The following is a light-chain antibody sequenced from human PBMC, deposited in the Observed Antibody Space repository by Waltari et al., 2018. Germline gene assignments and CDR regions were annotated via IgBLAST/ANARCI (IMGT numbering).Light chain of an antibody. J-gene: IGKJ2*01. CDR2: AAS. V-gene: IGKV1-39*01. Sequence: DIQMTQSPSSLSASVGDRVTITCRASQSISSYLNWYQQKPGKAPKLLIYAASSLQSGVPSRFSGSGSGTDFTLDISSLQPEDFATYYCQQSYSTPNTFGQGTKLEIK. CDR3: QQSYSTPNT. CDR1: QSISSY.